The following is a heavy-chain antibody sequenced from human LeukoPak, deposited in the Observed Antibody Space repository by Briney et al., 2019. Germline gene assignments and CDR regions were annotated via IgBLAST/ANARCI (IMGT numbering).Heavy chain of an antibody. CDR1: GGSFSGYS. V-gene: IGHV4-34*01. Sequence: SETLSLTCAVYGGSFSGYSWSWIRQPPGKGLEWIGEINHSGSTNYNPSLKSRVTISVDTSKKQFSLKLSSVTAADTAVYYCVRGRLLMWFDPWGQGTLVTVSS. D-gene: IGHD3-16*01. J-gene: IGHJ5*02. CDR3: VRGRLLMWFDP. CDR2: INHSGST.